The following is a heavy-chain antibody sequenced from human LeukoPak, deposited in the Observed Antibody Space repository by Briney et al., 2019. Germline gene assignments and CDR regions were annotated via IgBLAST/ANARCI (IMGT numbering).Heavy chain of an antibody. J-gene: IGHJ4*02. CDR3: ARDRGGYGGFDY. CDR2: IWYDGSNK. CDR1: GFTFSSCG. Sequence: PGGSQRLSCAASGFTFSSCGMHWVRQSPGKGLEWVAVIWYDGSNKYYADSVKGRFTISRDNSKNTLYLQMNSLRAEDTAVYYCARDRGGYGGFDYWGQGTLVTVSS. V-gene: IGHV3-33*01. D-gene: IGHD5-12*01.